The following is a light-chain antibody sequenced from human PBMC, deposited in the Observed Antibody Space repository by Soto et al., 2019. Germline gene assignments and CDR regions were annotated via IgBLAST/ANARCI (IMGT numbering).Light chain of an antibody. V-gene: IGKV1-5*03. CDR1: KSISSW. CDR3: QQYNGFVT. CDR2: KAS. J-gene: IGKJ4*02. Sequence: DIQMTLFASTPSASMGDSVIITCPASKSISSWLAWYQQTPGRAPKLLIYKASSLESGAPSSFSGSGSGREFTLTISSLQPEDFATYSCQQYNGFVTFGRGTKVDI.